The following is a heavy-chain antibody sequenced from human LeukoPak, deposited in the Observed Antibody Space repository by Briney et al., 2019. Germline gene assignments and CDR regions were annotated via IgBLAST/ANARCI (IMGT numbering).Heavy chain of an antibody. J-gene: IGHJ4*02. D-gene: IGHD3-22*01. CDR3: AKDPTMIVVVIPDY. CDR2: ISGSGGST. V-gene: IGHV3-23*01. CDR1: GFLFSNSW. Sequence: GGSLRLSCEASGFLFSNSWMSWVRQAPGKGLEWVSAISGSGGSTYYADSVKGRFTISRDNSKNTLYLQMNSLRAEDTAVYYCAKDPTMIVVVIPDYWGQGTLVTVSS.